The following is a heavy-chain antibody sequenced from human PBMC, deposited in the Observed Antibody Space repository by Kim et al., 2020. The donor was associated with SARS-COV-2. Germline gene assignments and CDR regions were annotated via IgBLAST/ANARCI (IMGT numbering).Heavy chain of an antibody. V-gene: IGHV3-49*04. J-gene: IGHJ5*02. CDR3: TRELGMIWFDP. CDR1: GFTFGDYA. CDR2: IRSKAYGGTT. Sequence: GGSLRISCTASGFTFGDYAMSWVRQAPGKGLEWVGFIRSKAYGGTTEYAASVKGRFTISRDDSKSIAYLQMNSLKTEDTAVYYCTRELGMIWFDPWGQGTLVTVSS. D-gene: IGHD7-27*01.